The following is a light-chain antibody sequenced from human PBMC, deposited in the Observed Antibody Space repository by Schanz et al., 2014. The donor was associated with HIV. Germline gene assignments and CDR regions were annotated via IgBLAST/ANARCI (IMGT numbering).Light chain of an antibody. V-gene: IGLV1-44*01. CDR1: SSNIGSNT. CDR3: ATWDDSLSGWV. J-gene: IGLJ3*02. CDR2: SNN. Sequence: QSVLTQPPSASGTPGQRVTISCSGGSSNIGSNTVHWYQQLPGTAPKLLMYSNNQRPSGVPDRFSGSKSGTSASLAISGLQSEDEADYYCATWDDSLSGWVFGGGTKLTVL.